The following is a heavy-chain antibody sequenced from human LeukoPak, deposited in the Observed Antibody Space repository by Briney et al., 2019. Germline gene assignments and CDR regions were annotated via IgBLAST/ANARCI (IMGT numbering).Heavy chain of an antibody. J-gene: IGHJ4*02. CDR3: ARASYYYDSSGYYYDGYFDY. CDR1: GFTFSSYW. V-gene: IGHV4-34*01. Sequence: GSLRLSCAASGFTFSSYWMSWIRQPPGKGLEWIGEINHSGSTNYNPSLKSRVTISVDTSKNQFSLKLSSVTAADTAVYYCARASYYYDSSGYYYDGYFDYWGQGTLVTVSS. D-gene: IGHD3-22*01. CDR2: INHSGST.